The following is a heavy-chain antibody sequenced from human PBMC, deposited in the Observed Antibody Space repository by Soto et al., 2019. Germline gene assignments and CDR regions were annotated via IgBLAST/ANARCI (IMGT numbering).Heavy chain of an antibody. V-gene: IGHV3-30*18. D-gene: IGHD4-4*01. J-gene: IGHJ4*02. Sequence: VQLVESGGGLVQPGGSLRLSCEASGFTFSSYGMHWVRQAPGKGLEWVAVISYDGSNKYYADSVKGRFTISRDNSKNTLYLQMNSLRAEDTAVYYCAKIPDGYSYFDYWGQGTLVTVSS. CDR3: AKIPDGYSYFDY. CDR2: ISYDGSNK. CDR1: GFTFSSYG.